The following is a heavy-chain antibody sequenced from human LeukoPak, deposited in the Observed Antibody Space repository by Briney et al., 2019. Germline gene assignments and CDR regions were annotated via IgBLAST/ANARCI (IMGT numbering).Heavy chain of an antibody. CDR2: IYYSGST. J-gene: IGHJ6*02. D-gene: IGHD3-9*01. Sequence: PSETLSLTCTVSGGSISSCYWSWIRQPPGKGLEWIGYIYYSGSTNYNPSLKSRVTISVDTSKNQFSLKLSSVTAADTAVYYCARGGTYYDILTGHPTHYYYGMDVWGQGTTVTVSS. CDR1: GGSISSCY. CDR3: ARGGTYYDILTGHPTHYYYGMDV. V-gene: IGHV4-59*01.